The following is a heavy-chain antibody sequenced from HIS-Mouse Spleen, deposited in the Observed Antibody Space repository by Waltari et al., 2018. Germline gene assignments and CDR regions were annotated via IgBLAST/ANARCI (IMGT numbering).Heavy chain of an antibody. CDR2: IYYGGST. J-gene: IGHJ2*01. CDR1: GGPIRSSSYY. V-gene: IGHV4-39*07. CDR3: AREIPYSSSWYDWYFDL. Sequence: QLQLQESGPGLVKPSETLSLTGTVSGGPIRSSSYYWGWIRQPPGKGLEWIGSIYYGGSTYYNPSLKSRATISVDTSKNQFSLKLSSVTAADTAVYYCAREIPYSSSWYDWYFDLWGRGTLVTVSS. D-gene: IGHD6-13*01.